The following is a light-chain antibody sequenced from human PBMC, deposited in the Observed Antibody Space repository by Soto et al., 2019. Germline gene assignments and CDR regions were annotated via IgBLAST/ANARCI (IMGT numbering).Light chain of an antibody. Sequence: DIQMTQSPSSLSASVGDRVTITCRASQSIYNYLHWYQQKPGEAPKLLIYAASSLQAGVPSRFSGSGSGTDFTLTISSLQPEDFATYYGQQTYITPYTFGQGTKLEIK. CDR1: QSIYNY. J-gene: IGKJ2*01. CDR2: AAS. CDR3: QQTYITPYT. V-gene: IGKV1-39*01.